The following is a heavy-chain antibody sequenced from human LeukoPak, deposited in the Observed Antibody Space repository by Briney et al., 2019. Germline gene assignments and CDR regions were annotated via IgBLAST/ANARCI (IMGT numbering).Heavy chain of an antibody. V-gene: IGHV4-39*07. Sequence: PSETLSLTCTVSGGSISSSSYFWGWIRQPPGKGLEWIGSIYYSGSTYYNPSLKNRITISVDTSKNQFSLKLSSVTAADTAVYYCSTLPGIWGQGTMVTVSS. CDR3: STLPGI. D-gene: IGHD5/OR15-5a*01. J-gene: IGHJ3*02. CDR2: IYYSGST. CDR1: GGSISSSSYF.